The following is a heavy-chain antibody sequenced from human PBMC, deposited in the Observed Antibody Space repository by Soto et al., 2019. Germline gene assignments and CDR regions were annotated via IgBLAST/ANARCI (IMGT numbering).Heavy chain of an antibody. CDR1: GFTFSSYS. D-gene: IGHD6-6*01. CDR2: ISSSSSYI. CDR3: ARGEQLVPGIHGDY. J-gene: IGHJ4*02. Sequence: GGSLRLSCAASGFTFSSYSMNWVRQAPGKGLEWVSSISSSSSYIYYADSVKGRFTISRDNAKNSLYLQMNSLRAEDTAVYYCARGEQLVPGIHGDYWGQGTLVTVSS. V-gene: IGHV3-21*01.